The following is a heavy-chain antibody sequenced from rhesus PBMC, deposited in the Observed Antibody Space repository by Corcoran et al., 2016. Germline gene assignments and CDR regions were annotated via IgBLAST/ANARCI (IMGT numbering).Heavy chain of an antibody. Sequence: QVQLQESGPGLVKPSETLSLTCAVSGGSISSSNWWSWIRQPPGKGLEWIGNIGGSRVSTYYNPALKRRVTISKDTSKNQFSLKLSSVTAADTAVYYCARQILLWNWYFDLWGPGTPITISS. CDR1: GGSISSSNW. J-gene: IGHJ2*01. CDR2: IGGSRVST. V-gene: IGHV4-65*02. D-gene: IGHD2-27*01. CDR3: ARQILLWNWYFDL.